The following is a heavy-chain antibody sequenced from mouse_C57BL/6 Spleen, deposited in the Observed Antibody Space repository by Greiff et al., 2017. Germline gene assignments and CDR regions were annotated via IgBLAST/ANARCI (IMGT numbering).Heavy chain of an antibody. D-gene: IGHD1-1*01. CDR3: AREGYYGSSGGYAMDY. J-gene: IGHJ4*01. CDR1: GYSFTGYY. Sequence: VQLKESGPELVKPGASVKISCKASGYSFTGYYMHWVKQSHGNILDWIGYIYPYNGVSSYNQKFKGKATLTVDKSSSTAYMELRSLTSEDSAVYYCAREGYYGSSGGYAMDYWGQGTSVTVSS. CDR2: IYPYNGVS. V-gene: IGHV1-31*01.